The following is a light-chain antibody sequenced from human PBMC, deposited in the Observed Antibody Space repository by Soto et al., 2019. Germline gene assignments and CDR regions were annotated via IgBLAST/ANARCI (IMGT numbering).Light chain of an antibody. CDR2: GAS. CDR1: QSVSTSY. Sequence: EIVLTQSPGTLSFSPGQRATLSCRASQSVSTSYSAWYPQKPGQAPRLLIYGASSRGTGIPDKLSGSGSGTDFVLAISRLEPEDFAVYYCQQYGSSQWTFGQGTKVDIK. CDR3: QQYGSSQWT. J-gene: IGKJ1*01. V-gene: IGKV3-20*01.